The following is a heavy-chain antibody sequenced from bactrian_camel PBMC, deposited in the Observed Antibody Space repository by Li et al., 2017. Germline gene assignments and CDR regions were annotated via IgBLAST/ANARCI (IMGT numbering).Heavy chain of an antibody. V-gene: IGHV3S53*01. J-gene: IGHJ4*01. D-gene: IGHD3*01. Sequence: CAVSGRMYPTYCMGWYRHRSGKEREGVAALDPNGSTNYADSVKGRFTISLDNAKNTVYLQMHSLKPEDTAMYHCAAGRRIIVDDYCDDITTWGQGTQVTVS. CDR1: GRMYPTYC. CDR2: LDPNGST. CDR3: AAGRRIIVDDYCDDITT.